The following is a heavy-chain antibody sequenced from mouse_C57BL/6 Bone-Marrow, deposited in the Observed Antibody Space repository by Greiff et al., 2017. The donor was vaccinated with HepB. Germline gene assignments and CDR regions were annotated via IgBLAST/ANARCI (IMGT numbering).Heavy chain of an antibody. CDR2: ISDGGSYT. V-gene: IGHV5-4*03. J-gene: IGHJ3*01. CDR3: ARGDLLWLRRWFAY. CDR1: GFTFSSYA. Sequence: EVKLVESGGGLVKPGGSLKLSCAASGFTFSSYAMSWVRQTPEKRLEWVATISDGGSYTYYPDNVKGRFTISRDNAKNNLYLQMSHLKSEDTAMYYCARGDLLWLRRWFAYWGQGTLVTVSA. D-gene: IGHD2-2*01.